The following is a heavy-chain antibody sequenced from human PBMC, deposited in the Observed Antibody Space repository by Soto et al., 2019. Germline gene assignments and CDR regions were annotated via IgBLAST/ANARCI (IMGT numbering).Heavy chain of an antibody. CDR1: GYTFTSYA. Sequence: ASVKVSCKASGYTFTSYAMHWVRQAPGQRLEWMGWINAGNGNTKYSQKFQGRVTITRDTSASTAYMELSSLRSEDTAVYYCARAPIVGAIYALDYWGQGTLVTVSS. V-gene: IGHV1-3*01. CDR3: ARAPIVGAIYALDY. J-gene: IGHJ4*02. CDR2: INAGNGNT. D-gene: IGHD1-26*01.